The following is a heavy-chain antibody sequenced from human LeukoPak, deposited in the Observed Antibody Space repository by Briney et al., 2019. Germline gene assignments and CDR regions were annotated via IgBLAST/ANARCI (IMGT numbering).Heavy chain of an antibody. Sequence: PGGSLRLSCAASGFTFSSYWMHWVRQAPGKGLEWVANIRQDGSDKYYVDSVKGRFTISRDDAKNSLYLQMNSLRAEDTAVYYCARNYGGNSADWGQGTLVTVSS. CDR3: ARNYGGNSAD. CDR1: GFTFSSYW. J-gene: IGHJ4*02. V-gene: IGHV3-7*04. D-gene: IGHD4-23*01. CDR2: IRQDGSDK.